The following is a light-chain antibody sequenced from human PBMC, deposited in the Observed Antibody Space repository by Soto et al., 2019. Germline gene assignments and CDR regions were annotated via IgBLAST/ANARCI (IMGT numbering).Light chain of an antibody. J-gene: IGKJ4*01. CDR3: QQLNSYPLT. CDR2: AAS. V-gene: IGKV1-9*01. CDR1: PGISRY. Sequence: IPLTQSPSSLSASVGDGVTITCRTSPGISRYLAWYQQKPGKAPKLLIYAASTLQSGVPSRFSGSGYATDFTLNISTLQPEDFATYYWQQLNSYPLTFGGGTKVEIK.